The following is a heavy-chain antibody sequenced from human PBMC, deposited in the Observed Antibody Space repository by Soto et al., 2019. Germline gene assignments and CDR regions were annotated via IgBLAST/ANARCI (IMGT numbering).Heavy chain of an antibody. CDR1: GGSFSGYY. Sequence: SETLSLTCAVYGGSFSGYYWSWIRQPPGKGLEWIGEINHSGSTNYNPSLKSRVTISVDTSKNQFSLKLSSVTAADTAVYYCASLAARHRAYYYYSYMDVWGKGTTVTVSS. CDR2: INHSGST. CDR3: ASLAARHRAYYYYSYMDV. D-gene: IGHD6-6*01. J-gene: IGHJ6*03. V-gene: IGHV4-34*01.